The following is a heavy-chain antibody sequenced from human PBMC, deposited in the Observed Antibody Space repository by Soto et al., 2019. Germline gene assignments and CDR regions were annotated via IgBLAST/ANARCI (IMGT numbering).Heavy chain of an antibody. CDR3: ARARNRYFDY. Sequence: PSETLSLTCNVSGGSMTTGSYFWSWIRQPPGKGLEWIGYVFRSGSVNYSPSFKSRVTISIDTSKNQFSLMLKSVTAADTDGYFCARARNRYFDYWGQGALVTVSS. D-gene: IGHD1-1*01. CDR2: VFRSGSV. V-gene: IGHV4-61*01. CDR1: GGSMTTGSYF. J-gene: IGHJ4*02.